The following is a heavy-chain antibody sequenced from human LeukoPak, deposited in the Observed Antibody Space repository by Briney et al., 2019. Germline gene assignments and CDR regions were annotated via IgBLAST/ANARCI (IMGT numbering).Heavy chain of an antibody. Sequence: SETLTLTCTVYGGSFSDYYWYWIRQPPAKGLEWIGEINHSGSTNYNPSLKSRVTISTDTPENQFSLKVTSVTAADTAVYYCARVVGATLAWFDPWGQGTLVTVSS. D-gene: IGHD1-26*01. J-gene: IGHJ5*02. CDR3: ARVVGATLAWFDP. CDR2: INHSGST. CDR1: GGSFSDYY. V-gene: IGHV4-34*01.